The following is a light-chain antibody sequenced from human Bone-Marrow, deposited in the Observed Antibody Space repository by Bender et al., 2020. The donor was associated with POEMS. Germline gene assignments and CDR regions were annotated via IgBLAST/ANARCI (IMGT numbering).Light chain of an antibody. J-gene: IGLJ3*02. CDR2: QNN. CDR1: RWGDKY. CDR3: QSYDSDLNGWV. V-gene: IGLV3-1*01. Sequence: SHELTQPPSVSVSPGQTATIICSGDRWGDKYVSWYQQRPGQSPFLVIYQNNKRPSGIPERFSGSHSDNTATLTISGTQATDEAAYFCQSYDSDLNGWVFGGGTKLTVL.